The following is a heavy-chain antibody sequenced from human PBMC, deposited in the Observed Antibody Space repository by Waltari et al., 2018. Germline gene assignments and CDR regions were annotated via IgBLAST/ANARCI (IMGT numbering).Heavy chain of an antibody. Sequence: QVQLVQSGAEVKKPGASVKVSCKASGYNFTSYDIHWVRHSTGQGLEWMGWMNPNSGVTGYAQKFQGGVKMTRDTSTGTAYMEVSSLGSEDTAVYYCARVAAIGLVRFYGYWGQGTLVTVSS. CDR1: GYNFTSYD. V-gene: IGHV1-8*01. CDR3: ARVAAIGLVRFYGY. CDR2: MNPNSGVT. J-gene: IGHJ4*02. D-gene: IGHD2-21*01.